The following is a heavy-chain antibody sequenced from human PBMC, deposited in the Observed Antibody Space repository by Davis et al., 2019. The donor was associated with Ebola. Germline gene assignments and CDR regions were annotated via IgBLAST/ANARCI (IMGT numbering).Heavy chain of an antibody. CDR1: GFTFSSYA. CDR3: AKGSWIQLWLLDY. J-gene: IGHJ4*02. Sequence: GGSLRLSCAASGFTFSSYAMSWVRQAPGKGLEWVSAISGSGGSTYYADSVKGRFTISRDNSKNTLYLQLNSLRAEDTAVYYCAKGSWIQLWLLDYWGQGTLVTVSS. D-gene: IGHD5-18*01. CDR2: ISGSGGST. V-gene: IGHV3-23*01.